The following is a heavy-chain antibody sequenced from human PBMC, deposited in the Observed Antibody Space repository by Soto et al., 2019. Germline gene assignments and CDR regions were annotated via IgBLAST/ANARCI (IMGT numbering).Heavy chain of an antibody. Sequence: QVQLVESGGGVVQPGRSLRLSCAASGFTFSSYGMHWVRQAPGKGLEWVAVISYDGSNKYYADSVKGRFTISRDNSKNXLXXQMNSLRAEDTAVYYCAKDVRYCISTSCSPSGMDVWGQGTTVTVSS. CDR3: AKDVRYCISTSCSPSGMDV. V-gene: IGHV3-30*18. J-gene: IGHJ6*02. D-gene: IGHD2-2*01. CDR1: GFTFSSYG. CDR2: ISYDGSNK.